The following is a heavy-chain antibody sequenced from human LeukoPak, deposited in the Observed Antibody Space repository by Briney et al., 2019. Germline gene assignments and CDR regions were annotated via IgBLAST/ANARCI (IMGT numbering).Heavy chain of an antibody. CDR3: ARVGAAGTSLVGAFDI. Sequence: SGGSLRLSCAASGFTFSSYWMSWVRQAPGKGLEWVANIKQDGSEKYCVDSVKGRFTISRDNAKNSLYLQMNSLRAEDTAVYYCARVGAAGTSLVGAFDIWGQGTMVTVSS. J-gene: IGHJ3*02. D-gene: IGHD6-13*01. CDR2: IKQDGSEK. V-gene: IGHV3-7*01. CDR1: GFTFSSYW.